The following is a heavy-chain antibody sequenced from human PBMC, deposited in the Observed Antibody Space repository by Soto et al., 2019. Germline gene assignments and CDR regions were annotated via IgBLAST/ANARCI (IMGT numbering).Heavy chain of an antibody. CDR3: ARVAHQSLDF. D-gene: IGHD5-12*01. CDR1: GYTFTNYH. J-gene: IGHJ4*02. Sequence: ASVKVSCKTSGYTFTNYHIHWVRQAPGQGLEWLGIINPSDGGTGYAQKFQGRVTMTRDTSTSTVYMEMSSLRSEDTAVYYCARVAHQSLDFCGLGTLVTVSS. CDR2: INPSDGGT. V-gene: IGHV1-46*01.